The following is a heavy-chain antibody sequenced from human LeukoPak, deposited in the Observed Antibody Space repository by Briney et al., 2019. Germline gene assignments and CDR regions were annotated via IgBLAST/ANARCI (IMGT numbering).Heavy chain of an antibody. V-gene: IGHV3-7*01. J-gene: IGHJ5*02. CDR2: IKDDGTKI. Sequence: GGSLRLSCATSGFTFSTSWMNWVRQAPGKGLEWVANIKDDGTKIYYLDSVKGRFTISRDNAKNSLYLQMNSLRAEDTAIYYCVRDVGISSSPWGQGTLVTVSS. CDR1: GFTFSTSW. D-gene: IGHD6-6*01. CDR3: VRDVGISSSP.